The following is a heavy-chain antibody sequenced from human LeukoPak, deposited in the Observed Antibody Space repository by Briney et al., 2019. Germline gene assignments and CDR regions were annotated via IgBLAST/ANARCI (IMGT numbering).Heavy chain of an antibody. CDR3: VVQSLGYYYDSSGYYS. V-gene: IGHV4-39*01. CDR2: IYYSGST. CDR1: GGSISSSSYY. Sequence: PSETLSLTCTVSGGSISSSSYYWGWIRQPPGKGLEWIGSIYYSGSTYYNPSLKSRVTISVDTSKNQFSLKLSSVTAADTAVYCCVVQSLGYYYDSSGYYSWGQGTLVTVSS. D-gene: IGHD3-22*01. J-gene: IGHJ4*02.